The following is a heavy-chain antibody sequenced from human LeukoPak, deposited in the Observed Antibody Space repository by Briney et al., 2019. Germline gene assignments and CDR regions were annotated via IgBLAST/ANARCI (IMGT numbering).Heavy chain of an antibody. CDR3: ARKLIGLGSWYSS. CDR2: IYRGGST. J-gene: IGHJ4*02. Sequence: GGSLRLSCAASGFTVSSNYMSWVRQAPGKGLEWVSVIYRGGSTYYADSVKGRFTISRDNSKNTLYLQMNSLRAEDTAVYYCARKLIGLGSWYSSWGQGTLVTVSS. V-gene: IGHV3-53*01. D-gene: IGHD6-13*01. CDR1: GFTVSSNY.